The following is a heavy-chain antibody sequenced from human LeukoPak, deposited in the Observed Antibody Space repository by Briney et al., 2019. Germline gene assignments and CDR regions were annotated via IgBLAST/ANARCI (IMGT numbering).Heavy chain of an antibody. J-gene: IGHJ4*02. Sequence: GGSLTLSCAVSGFTFSGSTMHWVRQASEKGLEWVGRIRNTANNYATAYAASLKGRFTISRDDSKSTAYLQMNSLRTEDTAVYYCTAYCLGTSCHSSVDSWGQGTLVTVSS. D-gene: IGHD2-2*01. V-gene: IGHV3-73*01. CDR3: TAYCLGTSCHSSVDS. CDR2: IRNTANNYAT. CDR1: GFTFSGST.